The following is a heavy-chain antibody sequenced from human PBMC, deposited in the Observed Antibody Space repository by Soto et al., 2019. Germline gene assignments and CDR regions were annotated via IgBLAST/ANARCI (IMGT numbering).Heavy chain of an antibody. V-gene: IGHV3-15*01. Sequence: GGSLRLSCAASGFTFSNAWVSWVRQAPGKGLEWVGRIKSKTDGGTTDYAAPVKGRFTISRDDSKNTLYLQMNSLKTEDTAVYYCKCGGYDFPPVDYWGQGTLVTVSS. J-gene: IGHJ4*02. CDR1: GFTFSNAW. CDR2: IKSKTDGGTT. CDR3: KCGGYDFPPVDY. D-gene: IGHD5-12*01.